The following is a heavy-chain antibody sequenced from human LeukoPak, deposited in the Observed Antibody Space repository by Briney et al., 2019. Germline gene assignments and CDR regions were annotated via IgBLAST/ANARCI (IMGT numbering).Heavy chain of an antibody. CDR2: INPNSGGT. J-gene: IGHJ4*02. Sequence: GASVKVSCKASGYTFTGYYMHWVRQAPGQGLEWMGWINPNSGGTNYAQKFQGRVTMTRDTSTSTAYMELSRLRSDDTAVYYCARVAVPYYYDSSGYLTYFDYWGQRTLVTVSS. V-gene: IGHV1-2*02. CDR3: ARVAVPYYYDSSGYLTYFDY. D-gene: IGHD3-22*01. CDR1: GYTFTGYY.